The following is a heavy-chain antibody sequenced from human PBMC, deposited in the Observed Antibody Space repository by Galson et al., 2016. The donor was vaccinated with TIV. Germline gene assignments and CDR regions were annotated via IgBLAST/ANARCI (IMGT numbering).Heavy chain of an antibody. CDR2: ISSGGTT. CDR1: TFNVKDNY. J-gene: IGHJ6*02. V-gene: IGHV3-66*02. CDR3: AIDRRYCGNECFLYYYYGMDV. D-gene: IGHD2-21*01. Sequence: SLRLSCAASTFNVKDNYMSWVRQAPGGGLEWVSIISSGGTTNHADSVKGRFTIGRDESKNALFLEMNNLRVDDTAVYYCAIDRRYCGNECFLYYYYGMDVWGRGTTVTVSS.